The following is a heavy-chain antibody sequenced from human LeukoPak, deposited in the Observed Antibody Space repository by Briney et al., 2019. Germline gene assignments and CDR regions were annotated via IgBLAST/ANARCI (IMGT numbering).Heavy chain of an antibody. Sequence: SETLSLTCSVSGGSISSSTYYWGWIRHPPGKGLEWIGSIYYSGSTYYNPSLKSRVTISVDTSKNQFSLRLNSVTAADTAVYYCARHDYSDYSSFDYWGQGTLVTVSS. D-gene: IGHD4-11*01. V-gene: IGHV4-39*01. CDR3: ARHDYSDYSSFDY. CDR2: IYYSGST. J-gene: IGHJ4*02. CDR1: GGSISSSTYY.